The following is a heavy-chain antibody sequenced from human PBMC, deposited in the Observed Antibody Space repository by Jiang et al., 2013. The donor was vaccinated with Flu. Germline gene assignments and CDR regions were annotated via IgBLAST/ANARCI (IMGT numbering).Heavy chain of an antibody. J-gene: IGHJ4*02. D-gene: IGHD3-3*01. V-gene: IGHV1-18*04. Sequence: GAEVKKPGASVKVSCKASGYTFTSYGISWVRQAPGQGLEWMGWISAYNGNTNYAQKLQGRVTMTTDTSTSTAYMELRSLRSDDTAVYYCARESFSVGLRFLEWFEEPEGYFDYWGQGTLVTVSS. CDR2: ISAYNGNT. CDR1: GYTFTSYG. CDR3: ARESFSVGLRFLEWFEEPEGYFDY.